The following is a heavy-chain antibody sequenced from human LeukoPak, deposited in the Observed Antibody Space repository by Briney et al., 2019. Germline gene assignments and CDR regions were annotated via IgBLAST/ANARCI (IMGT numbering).Heavy chain of an antibody. CDR1: GFTFSSYS. CDR3: AKVSELKPYFDY. V-gene: IGHV3-21*04. CDR2: ISSSSSYI. D-gene: IGHD3-10*01. J-gene: IGHJ4*02. Sequence: GGSLRLSCAASGFTFSSYSMNWVRQAPGKGLEWVSSISSSSSYIYYADSVKGRFTISRDNAKNSLYLQMNSLRAEDTAVYYCAKVSELKPYFDYWGQGTLVTVSS.